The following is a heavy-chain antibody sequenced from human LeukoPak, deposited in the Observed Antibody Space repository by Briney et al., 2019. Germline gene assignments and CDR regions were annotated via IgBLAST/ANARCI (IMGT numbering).Heavy chain of an antibody. D-gene: IGHD3-22*01. CDR2: INWNGGST. J-gene: IGHJ6*03. V-gene: IGHV3-20*04. Sequence: PGGSLRLSCAASGFTFDDYGMSWVRQAPGKGLEWVSGINWNGGSTGYADSVKGRFTISRDNAKNSLYLQMNSLRAEDTALYYCARDGYNDSSGHRYYYYYMDVWGKGTTVTVSS. CDR3: ARDGYNDSSGHRYYYYYMDV. CDR1: GFTFDDYG.